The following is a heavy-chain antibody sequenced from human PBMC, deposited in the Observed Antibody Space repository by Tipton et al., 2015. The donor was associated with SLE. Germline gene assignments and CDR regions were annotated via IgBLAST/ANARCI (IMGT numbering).Heavy chain of an antibody. CDR3: ARQGGQWLDFDY. CDR2: IYYSGST. Sequence: TLSLTCTVSGGSISSYFWSWIRQPPGKGLEWIGHIYYSGSTNYNPSLKSRVTISVDTSKNQFSLRLNSVTAADTAVYYCARQGGQWLDFDYWGQGTLVTVSS. J-gene: IGHJ4*02. D-gene: IGHD6-19*01. CDR1: GGSISSYF. V-gene: IGHV4-59*01.